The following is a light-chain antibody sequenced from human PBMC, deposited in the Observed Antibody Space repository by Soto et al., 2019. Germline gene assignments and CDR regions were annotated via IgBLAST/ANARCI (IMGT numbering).Light chain of an antibody. CDR1: SSDVGVYNY. CDR2: QVS. V-gene: IGLV2-14*01. J-gene: IGLJ2*01. CDR3: NSYQRSNVVA. Sequence: QSALTQPASVSGSPGQSITISCTGTSSDVGVYNYVSWYQQHPGKAPKLIIYQVSSRPSGVSSRFSGSKSGNTASLTISGLQAEDEADYYGNSYQRSNVVAFGGGTKLTVL.